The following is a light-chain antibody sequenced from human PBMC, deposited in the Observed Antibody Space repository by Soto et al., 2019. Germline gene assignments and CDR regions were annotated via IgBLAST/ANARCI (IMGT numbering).Light chain of an antibody. CDR1: SSDVGGYNY. V-gene: IGLV2-14*01. Sequence: QSVLTQPASVSGSPGQSITISCTGTSSDVGGYNYVSWYQQHPGKAPKLMIYEVSNRPSGVSNRFSGSKSGNTASLTISGLQAEDEADYYRSSYISSSRGLYVFGTGTKVTVL. J-gene: IGLJ1*01. CDR2: EVS. CDR3: SSYISSSRGLYV.